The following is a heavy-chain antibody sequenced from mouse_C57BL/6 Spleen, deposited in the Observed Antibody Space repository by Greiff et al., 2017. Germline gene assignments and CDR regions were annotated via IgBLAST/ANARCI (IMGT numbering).Heavy chain of an antibody. D-gene: IGHD3-2*01. CDR3: ARLGDSSGY. Sequence: VQLQESGAELVRPGASVKLSCKASGYTFTDYYINWVKQRPGQGLEWIARIYPGSGNTYYNEKFKGKATLTAEKSSSTAYMQLSSLTSEDSAVYFCARLGDSSGYWGQGTTLTVSS. CDR1: GYTFTDYY. V-gene: IGHV1-76*01. J-gene: IGHJ2*01. CDR2: IYPGSGNT.